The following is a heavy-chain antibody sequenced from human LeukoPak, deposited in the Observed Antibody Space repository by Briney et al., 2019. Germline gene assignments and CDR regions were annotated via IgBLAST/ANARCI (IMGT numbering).Heavy chain of an antibody. V-gene: IGHV3-23*01. CDR3: AKRGVVIRVILVGFHREAYYFDS. J-gene: IGHJ4*02. CDR2: ISGSGGST. Sequence: GGSLRLSCAVSGLTVSINYMAWVRQAPGKGLEWVAGISGSGGSTNYADSVKGRFTISRDNPTNTLFLQMNSLRAEDTAVYFCAKRGVVIRVILVGFHREAYYFDSWGQGALVTVSS. CDR1: GLTVSINY. D-gene: IGHD2-21*01.